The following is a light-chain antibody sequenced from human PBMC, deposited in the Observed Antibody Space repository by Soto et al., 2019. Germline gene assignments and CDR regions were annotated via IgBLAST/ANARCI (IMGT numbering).Light chain of an antibody. J-gene: IGKJ1*01. CDR1: QSISAW. V-gene: IGKV1-5*01. CDR3: QPYENYWT. Sequence: DIQMTQSPSTLSATAGDRVTITCRASQSISAWLAWYQQKPGKAPKLLIYDASNLESGVPSRFSGSGSGTEFTLTISNLQPDDFATYHCQPYENYWTFGQGTKVEIK. CDR2: DAS.